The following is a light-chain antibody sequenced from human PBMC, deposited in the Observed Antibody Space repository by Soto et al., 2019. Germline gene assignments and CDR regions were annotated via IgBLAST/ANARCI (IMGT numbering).Light chain of an antibody. CDR1: QDISTW. Sequence: DIQMTQSPSSVSASGGDRVTITCRASQDISTWLAWFQQKPGEAPRLLIYTASTLHSGIPSRFSGSGSGTDFTLTISSLQPEDFATYYCQQGNSFPLTFGGGTKVEI. CDR3: QQGNSFPLT. J-gene: IGKJ4*01. CDR2: TAS. V-gene: IGKV1-12*01.